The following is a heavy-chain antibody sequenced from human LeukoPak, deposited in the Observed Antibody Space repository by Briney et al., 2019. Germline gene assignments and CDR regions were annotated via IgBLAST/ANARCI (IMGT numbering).Heavy chain of an antibody. J-gene: IGHJ4*02. V-gene: IGHV3-30*18. CDR1: GFTFSSYG. Sequence: GGSLRLSCAASGFTFSSYGMHWVRQAPGKGLEWVAVISYDGSNKYYADSVKGRFTISRDNSKNTLYLQMNSLRAEDTAVYYCAKDSNSGYDYNFDYWGQGTLVTVSS. CDR2: ISYDGSNK. CDR3: AKDSNSGYDYNFDY. D-gene: IGHD5-12*01.